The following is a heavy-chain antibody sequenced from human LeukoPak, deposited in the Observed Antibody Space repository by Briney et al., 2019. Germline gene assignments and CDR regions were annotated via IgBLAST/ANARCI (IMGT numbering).Heavy chain of an antibody. J-gene: IGHJ4*02. CDR1: GFTFNNYA. D-gene: IGHD3-16*01. V-gene: IGHV3-23*01. Sequence: GGSLRLSCAASGFTFNNYAMNWVRQAPGKGLEWVSHISPSGDSTYYADSVKGRFTISRDSSKNTLSLQMNSLRAEDTAVYYCAKRPYEPYYFDFWGQGTLVTVSS. CDR2: ISPSGDST. CDR3: AKRPYEPYYFDF.